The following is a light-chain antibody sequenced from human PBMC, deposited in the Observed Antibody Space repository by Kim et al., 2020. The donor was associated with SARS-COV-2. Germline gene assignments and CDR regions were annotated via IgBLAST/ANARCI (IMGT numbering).Light chain of an antibody. CDR3: QQYNNWPPWT. V-gene: IGKV3-15*01. CDR1: QSVSSN. J-gene: IGKJ1*01. Sequence: SPGERATLSCRASQSVSSNLAWYQQKPGQAPRLLIYVASTRATGIPARFSGSGSGTEFTLTISSLQSEDFAVYYCQQYNNWPPWTFGQGTKVDIK. CDR2: VAS.